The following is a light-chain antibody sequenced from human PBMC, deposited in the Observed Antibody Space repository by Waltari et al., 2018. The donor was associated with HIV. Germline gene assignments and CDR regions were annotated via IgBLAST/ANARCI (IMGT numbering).Light chain of an antibody. V-gene: IGLV2-8*01. CDR3: TSYVDNYHVF. CDR1: SNDVGAYDY. J-gene: IGLJ2*01. CDR2: EVT. Sequence: QSALTQPPSASGSPGQSVTISCTGTSNDVGAYDYVSWYQQHPGRAPELLIYEVTKRPSGVPDRFSGSKSGNTASLTVSGLQAEDDGHYYCTSYVDNYHVFFGGGTKLTVL.